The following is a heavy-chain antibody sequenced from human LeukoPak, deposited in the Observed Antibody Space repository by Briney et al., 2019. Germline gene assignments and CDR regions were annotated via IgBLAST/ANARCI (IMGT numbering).Heavy chain of an antibody. CDR1: GASISSSY. D-gene: IGHD2-8*01. CDR2: IYINGGT. V-gene: IGHV4-4*07. J-gene: IGHJ5*02. CDR3: ARGYNIVLMVFDP. Sequence: PSETLSLTCNVSGASISSSYWNWIRQPAGKGLEWIGIIYINGGTKYHPSLKSRVTMSVDRSKNQFSLKLSSVTAADTAVYYCARGYNIVLMVFDPWGQGTLVTVSS.